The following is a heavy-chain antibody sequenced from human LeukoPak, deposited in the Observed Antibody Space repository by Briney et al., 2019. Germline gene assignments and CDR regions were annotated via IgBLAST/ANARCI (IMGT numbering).Heavy chain of an antibody. CDR3: ARVARDAFDI. CDR2: INPSGGST. V-gene: IGHV1-46*01. J-gene: IGHJ3*02. Sequence: ASVKVSCKASGYTFTSYYMHWVRQAPGQGLEWMGIINPSGGSTSYAQKFQGRVTMTRDMCTSTVYMELSSLRSEDTAVYYCARVARDAFDIWGQGTMVTVSS. CDR1: GYTFTSYY.